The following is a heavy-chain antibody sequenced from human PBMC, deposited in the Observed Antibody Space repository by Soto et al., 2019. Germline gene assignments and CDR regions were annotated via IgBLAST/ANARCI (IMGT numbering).Heavy chain of an antibody. V-gene: IGHV4-31*03. CDR2: IYYSGST. J-gene: IGHJ5*02. CDR1: GGSISSGGYY. D-gene: IGHD3-9*01. Sequence: QVQLQESGPGLVKPSQTLSLTYTVSGGSISSGGYYWSWIRQHPGKGLEWIGYIYYSGSTYYNPSLKSRVTISVDTSKNQFSRKLSSVTAADTAVYYWACSTGYYNEASARFDPWGQGTLVTVSS. CDR3: ACSTGYYNEASARFDP.